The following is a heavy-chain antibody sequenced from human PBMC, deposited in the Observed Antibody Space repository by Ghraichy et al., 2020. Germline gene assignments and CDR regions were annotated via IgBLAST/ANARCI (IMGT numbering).Heavy chain of an antibody. CDR1: GGTFSSYA. CDR2: IIPIFGTA. CDR3: ARAPFRGWSYSNVVSDYYYYGMDV. J-gene: IGHJ6*02. V-gene: IGHV1-69*13. D-gene: IGHD1-26*01. Sequence: SVKVSCKASGGTFSSYAISWVRQAPGQGLEWMGGIIPIFGTANYAQKFQGRVTITADESTSTAYMELSSLRSEDTAVYYCARAPFRGWSYSNVVSDYYYYGMDVWGQGTTVTVSS.